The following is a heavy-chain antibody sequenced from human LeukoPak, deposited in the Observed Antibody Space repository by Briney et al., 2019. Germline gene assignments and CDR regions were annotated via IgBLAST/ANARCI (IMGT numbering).Heavy chain of an antibody. V-gene: IGHV4-59*01. CDR1: GGSISSYY. Sequence: SETLSLTCTVSGGSISSYYWSWIRQPPGKGLEWIGYIYYSGSTNYNPSLKSRVTISVDTSKNQFSLKLSSVTAADTAVYYCARGDSSSPNYYFDYWGQGTLVTVSS. J-gene: IGHJ4*02. D-gene: IGHD6-13*01. CDR3: ARGDSSSPNYYFDY. CDR2: IYYSGST.